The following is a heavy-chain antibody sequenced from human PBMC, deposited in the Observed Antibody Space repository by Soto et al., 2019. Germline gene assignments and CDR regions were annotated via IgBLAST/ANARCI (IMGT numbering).Heavy chain of an antibody. CDR1: GGSISSSGYY. CDR2: IYYSGST. V-gene: IGHV4-39*01. D-gene: IGHD3-3*01. Sequence: KPSETLSLTCTVSGGSISSSGYYWGWIRQPPGKGLEWIGSIYYSGSTYYNPSLKSRVTISVDTSKNQFSLKLSSVTAADTAVYYCATTTYDFWSGYYSNYYYYYGMDVWGQGTTVTVSS. CDR3: ATTTYDFWSGYYSNYYYYYGMDV. J-gene: IGHJ6*02.